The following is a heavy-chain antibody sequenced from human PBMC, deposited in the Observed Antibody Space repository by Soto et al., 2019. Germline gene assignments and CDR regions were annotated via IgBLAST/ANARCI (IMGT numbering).Heavy chain of an antibody. D-gene: IGHD3-9*01. Sequence: PGGSLRLSCAASGFTFSSCFMHWVRQAPGKGLEWVAVISYDGSNKYYADSVKGRFTISRDNSKNTLYLQMNSLRAEDTAVYYCAKSRLVIIGAFDIWGQGTMVPVSS. CDR2: ISYDGSNK. J-gene: IGHJ3*02. CDR1: GFTFSSCF. CDR3: AKSRLVIIGAFDI. V-gene: IGHV3-30*18.